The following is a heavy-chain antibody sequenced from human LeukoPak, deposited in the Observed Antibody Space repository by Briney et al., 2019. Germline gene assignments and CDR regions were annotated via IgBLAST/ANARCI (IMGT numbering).Heavy chain of an antibody. CDR2: IYYSGST. CDR1: GGSISSSSYY. Sequence: PSETLSLTCTVSGGSISSSSYYWGWIRQPPGKGLEWIGSIYYSGSTYYNPSLKSRVTISVDTSKNQFSLKLSSVTAADTAVYYCARRVVPAALGYWAQGTLVTVSS. V-gene: IGHV4-39*01. CDR3: ARRVVPAALGY. D-gene: IGHD2-2*01. J-gene: IGHJ4*02.